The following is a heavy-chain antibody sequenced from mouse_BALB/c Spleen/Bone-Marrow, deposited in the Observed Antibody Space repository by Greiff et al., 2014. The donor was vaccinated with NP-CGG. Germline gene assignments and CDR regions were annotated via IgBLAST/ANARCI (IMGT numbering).Heavy chain of an antibody. CDR2: INPSTGNT. D-gene: IGHD2-4*01. CDR3: ARGLRDWYFDV. V-gene: IGHV1-7*01. Sequence: QVQLQQSVAELAKPGASVKMSCKASGYTFTTYWIHWVKQRPGQGLEWIGYINPSTGNTEYNQKFRDRATLTADRSSSTPYMQLSSLTSEDSAVYYCARGLRDWYFDVWGAGTTVTVSS. CDR1: GYTFTTYW. J-gene: IGHJ1*01.